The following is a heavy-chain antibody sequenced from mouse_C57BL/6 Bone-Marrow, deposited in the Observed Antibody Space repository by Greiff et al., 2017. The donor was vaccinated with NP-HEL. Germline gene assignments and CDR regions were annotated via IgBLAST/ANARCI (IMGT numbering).Heavy chain of an antibody. V-gene: IGHV1-42*01. J-gene: IGHJ4*01. CDR2: INPSTGGT. CDR3: ARGLLRSEDYYAMDY. CDR1: GYSFTGYY. Sequence: VQLQQSGPELVKPGASVKISCKASGYSFTGYYMNWVKQSPEKSLEWIGEINPSTGGTTYNQKFKAKATLTVDTSSSTAYMQLKSLTSEDSAVYYCARGLLRSEDYYAMDYWGQGTSVTVSS. D-gene: IGHD1-1*01.